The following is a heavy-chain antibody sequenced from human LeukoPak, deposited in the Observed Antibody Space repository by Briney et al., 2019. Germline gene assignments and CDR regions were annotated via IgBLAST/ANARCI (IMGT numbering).Heavy chain of an antibody. D-gene: IGHD1/OR15-1a*01. J-gene: IGHJ4*02. CDR2: ISSSSSYI. Sequence: PGGSLRLSCAASGFTFSSYSMNWARQAPGKGLEWVSSISSSSSYIYYADSVKGRFTISRDNAKNSLYLQMNSLRAEDTAVYYCARARLGHDAFDYWGQGTLVTVSS. CDR3: ARARLGHDAFDY. CDR1: GFTFSSYS. V-gene: IGHV3-21*01.